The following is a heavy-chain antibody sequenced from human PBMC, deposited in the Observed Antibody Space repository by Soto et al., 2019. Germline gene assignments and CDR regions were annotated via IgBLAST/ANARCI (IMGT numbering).Heavy chain of an antibody. Sequence: DVQLLESGGGLVQPGGSLRLSCAASGFSFSKYAMVWVRQAPGKGQEWVSGITGSGGTIEHAASVKGRFTISRDNSKNTVYLQMNSLRDEDTAVYYCAREDFWSGYGMNYYYGMDVWGQGTTVTVSS. CDR3: AREDFWSGYGMNYYYGMDV. D-gene: IGHD3-3*01. CDR2: ITGSGGTI. J-gene: IGHJ6*02. CDR1: GFSFSKYA. V-gene: IGHV3-23*01.